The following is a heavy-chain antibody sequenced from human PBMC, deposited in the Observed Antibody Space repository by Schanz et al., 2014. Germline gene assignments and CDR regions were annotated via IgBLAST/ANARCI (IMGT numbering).Heavy chain of an antibody. J-gene: IGHJ6*02. CDR2: LYINAGST. CDR1: GFSVSTNY. V-gene: IGHV3-53*01. D-gene: IGHD3-3*01. Sequence: EVQLVESGGGLIQPGGSLRLSCAVSGFSVSTNYMSWARQAPGKGLEWISSLYINAGSTRYADSVKGRFSISRDNGETSVYLQINSLRVEDTAVYYCARFLARYQYYGVDVWGQGTTVIVSS. CDR3: ARFLARYQYYGVDV.